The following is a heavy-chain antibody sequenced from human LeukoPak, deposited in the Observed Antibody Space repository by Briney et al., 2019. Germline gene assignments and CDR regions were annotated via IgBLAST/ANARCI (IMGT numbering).Heavy chain of an antibody. J-gene: IGHJ4*02. V-gene: IGHV3-30*04. Sequence: GGSLRLSCAASGFTFSTYAMHWVRQAPGKGLEWVAAISYDGSNKNYADSVKGRFTISRDNSKNTLYLQVNSLRAEDTAVYYCARGVRIAVAGYIDYWGQGTLVTVSS. CDR3: ARGVRIAVAGYIDY. CDR1: GFTFSTYA. D-gene: IGHD6-19*01. CDR2: ISYDGSNK.